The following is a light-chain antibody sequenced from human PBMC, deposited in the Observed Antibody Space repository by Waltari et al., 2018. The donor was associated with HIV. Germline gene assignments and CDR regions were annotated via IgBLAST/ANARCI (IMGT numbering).Light chain of an antibody. CDR1: QTISSN. V-gene: IGKV3-15*01. CDR3: QQYLNWPPHT. J-gene: IGKJ2*01. CDR2: GAS. Sequence: EIVITQSPATLSVSPGERATLSCRASQTISSNLAWYQQKPGQAPRLLIYGASTRATGIPARFSGSGSGTEFTLTISSLQSEDFAVYYCQQYLNWPPHTFGQGTKLEIK.